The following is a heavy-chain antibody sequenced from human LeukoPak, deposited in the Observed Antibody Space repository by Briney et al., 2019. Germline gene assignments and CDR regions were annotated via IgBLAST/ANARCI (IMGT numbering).Heavy chain of an antibody. D-gene: IGHD3-10*01. CDR1: GGSISSGGYY. Sequence: PSQTLSLTCAVSGGSISSGGYYWSWIRQPPGKGLEWIGYIYYSGSTNYNPSLKSRVTISVDTSKNQFSLKLSSVTAADTAVYYCARLGRRPYYFDYWGQGTLVTVSS. V-gene: IGHV4-61*08. J-gene: IGHJ4*02. CDR3: ARLGRRPYYFDY. CDR2: IYYSGST.